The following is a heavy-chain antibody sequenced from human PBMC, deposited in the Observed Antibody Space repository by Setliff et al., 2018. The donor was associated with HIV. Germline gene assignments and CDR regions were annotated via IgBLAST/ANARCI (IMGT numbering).Heavy chain of an antibody. Sequence: SETLSLTCTVSGDSISRGGYYWSWIRQRPGGGLDWIGYISYSGSTFYNPSLKSRVTISLDTSYNQFSLKVKSVTAADAAVYYCATGRLYYYMDVWGKGTTVTVSS. CDR3: ATGRLYYYMDV. J-gene: IGHJ6*03. V-gene: IGHV4-31*03. CDR2: ISYSGST. D-gene: IGHD1-1*01. CDR1: GDSISRGGYY.